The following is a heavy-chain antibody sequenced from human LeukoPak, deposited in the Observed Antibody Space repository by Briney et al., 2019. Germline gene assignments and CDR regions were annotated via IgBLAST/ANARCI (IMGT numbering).Heavy chain of an antibody. D-gene: IGHD5-12*01. V-gene: IGHV3-11*01. CDR1: GFTFSDYY. J-gene: IGHJ4*02. Sequence: AGGSLRLSCAASGFTFSDYYMSWIRQAPGKGLEWVAYITSSGDDIYYADSVKGRFTISRDNAKNALFLRMSSLRVEDTATYYCASDIVATSGDFWGQRTLVSVSS. CDR3: ASDIVATSGDF. CDR2: ITSSGDDI.